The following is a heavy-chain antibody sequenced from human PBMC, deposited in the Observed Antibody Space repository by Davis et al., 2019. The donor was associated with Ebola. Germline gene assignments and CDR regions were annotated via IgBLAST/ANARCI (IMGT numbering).Heavy chain of an antibody. D-gene: IGHD5-24*01. CDR1: GFAFTRHS. Sequence: PGGSLRLSCAASGFAFTRHSMNWVRQAPGKGLEWLAFISSGGDDRYYADSVRGRFTVSRDNAKYSLFLQLNSLRDEDTAQYYCARDAEDGSGNWFFDFRGRGALVTVSS. V-gene: IGHV3-48*02. CDR3: ARDAEDGSGNWFFDF. J-gene: IGHJ2*01. CDR2: ISSGGDDR.